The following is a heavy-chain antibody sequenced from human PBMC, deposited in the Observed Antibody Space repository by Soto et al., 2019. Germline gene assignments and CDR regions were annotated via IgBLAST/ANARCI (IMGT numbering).Heavy chain of an antibody. CDR1: GFTFSSYW. V-gene: IGHV3-74*01. Sequence: EVQLVESGGGLVQPGGSLRLSCAASGFTFSSYWMHWVRQAPGKGLVWVSRINTDGRTTTYADSVKGRFTISRDNAKNTLYLQINSLRAEDTARYFCAGVPPGSFGVGSYWGQGTLVTVSS. CDR2: INTDGRTT. D-gene: IGHD1-26*01. CDR3: AGVPPGSFGVGSY. J-gene: IGHJ4*02.